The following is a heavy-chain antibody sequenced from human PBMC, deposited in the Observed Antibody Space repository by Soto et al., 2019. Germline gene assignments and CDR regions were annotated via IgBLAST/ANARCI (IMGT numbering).Heavy chain of an antibody. Sequence: PGGSLRLSCAASGFTVGSNYMSWVRQAPGKGLEWVSVIYSEGTPYYADSVKGRFTISRENSNNTLYLHMNNLRAEDTAVYYCARSTYYDTLTGSYYYYDMDVWGQGTTVTVSS. J-gene: IGHJ6*02. D-gene: IGHD3-9*01. V-gene: IGHV3-53*01. CDR1: GFTVGSNY. CDR2: IYSEGTP. CDR3: ARSTYYDTLTGSYYYYDMDV.